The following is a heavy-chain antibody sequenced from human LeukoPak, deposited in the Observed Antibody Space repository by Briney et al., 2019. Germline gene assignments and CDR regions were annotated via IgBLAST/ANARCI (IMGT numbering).Heavy chain of an antibody. V-gene: IGHV4-34*01. Sequence: SETLSLTCAVYGGSFSGYYWSWIRQPPGKGLEWIGEINHSGSTNYNPSLKSRVTISVDTSKNQFSLKLSSVTAADTAVYYCARGRPWRRIDFDYWGQGTLVTVSS. D-gene: IGHD2/OR15-2a*01. CDR3: ARGRPWRRIDFDY. J-gene: IGHJ4*02. CDR2: INHSGST. CDR1: GGSFSGYY.